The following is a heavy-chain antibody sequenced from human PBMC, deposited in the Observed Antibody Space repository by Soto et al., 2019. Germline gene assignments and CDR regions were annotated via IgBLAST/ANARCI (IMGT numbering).Heavy chain of an antibody. Sequence: GGSLRLSCAASGFTFSGSAMHWVRQASGKGLEWVGRIRSNANSYATAYAASVRGRFTISRDDSKNTAYLQMNSLKTEDTAVYYCTTSSSPYYYYGMDVWGQGTTVPVSS. CDR2: IRSNANSYAT. D-gene: IGHD6-6*01. J-gene: IGHJ6*02. V-gene: IGHV3-73*01. CDR3: TTSSSPYYYYGMDV. CDR1: GFTFSGSA.